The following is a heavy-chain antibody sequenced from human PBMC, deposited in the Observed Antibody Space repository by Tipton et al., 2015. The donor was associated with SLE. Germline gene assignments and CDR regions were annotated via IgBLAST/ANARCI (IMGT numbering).Heavy chain of an antibody. CDR1: GGTFSSSV. V-gene: IGHV1-69*01. J-gene: IGHJ5*02. CDR3: AGVQAYEGFDP. D-gene: IGHD3-16*01. CDR2: IIPIFGRG. Sequence: QSGAEVKKPGSSVKVSCKVSGGTFSSSVISWVRQAPGQGPEWMGGIIPIFGRGNYAQKFQGRLTITADEATSTAYMKLNNLRSEDTAEYYCAGVQAYEGFDPWGQGTLVTVSS.